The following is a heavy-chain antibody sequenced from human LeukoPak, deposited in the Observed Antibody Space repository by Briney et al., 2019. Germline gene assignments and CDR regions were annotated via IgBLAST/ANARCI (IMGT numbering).Heavy chain of an antibody. CDR3: ARVRDGYKPRTYFDY. CDR1: GYTFTSYY. CDR2: INPSGGST. D-gene: IGHD5-24*01. Sequence: ASVKVSCKASGYTFTSYYMHWVRQAPGQGLEWMGIINPSGGSTSYAQKFQGRVTMTRDMSTSTDYMELSSLRSEDTAVYYCARVRDGYKPRTYFDYWGQGTLVTVSS. J-gene: IGHJ4*02. V-gene: IGHV1-46*01.